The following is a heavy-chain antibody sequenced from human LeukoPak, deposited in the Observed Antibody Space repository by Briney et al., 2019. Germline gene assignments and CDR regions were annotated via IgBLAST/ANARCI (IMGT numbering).Heavy chain of an antibody. J-gene: IGHJ6*01. CDR1: GFTFTSYD. V-gene: IGHV1-8*01. CDR2: MNPNNGNT. Sequence: ASVKVSCKASGFTFTSYDINWVRQASGQGLEWMGWMNPNNGNTGYAQKFQGRVTMTRDTSISTAYMELSSLRSEDTAVYYCARDPGYSSGWYYYYYYGMDVWGQGTTVTVSS. D-gene: IGHD6-19*01. CDR3: ARDPGYSSGWYYYYYYGMDV.